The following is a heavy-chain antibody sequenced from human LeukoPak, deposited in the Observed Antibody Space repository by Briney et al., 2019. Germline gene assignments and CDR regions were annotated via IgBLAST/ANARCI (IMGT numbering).Heavy chain of an antibody. V-gene: IGHV3-43*02. CDR1: GFTFDGYA. CDR3: AKARWEPNFDY. Sequence: GGSLRLSCAASGFTFDGYAMHWVRQGPGKSLEWVSLINENGDIAYYGDSVRGRFTVSRDNAKNSLYLQMNSLTTKDTALYYCAKARWEPNFDYWGQGTLVTVSS. CDR2: INENGDIA. J-gene: IGHJ4*02. D-gene: IGHD1-26*01.